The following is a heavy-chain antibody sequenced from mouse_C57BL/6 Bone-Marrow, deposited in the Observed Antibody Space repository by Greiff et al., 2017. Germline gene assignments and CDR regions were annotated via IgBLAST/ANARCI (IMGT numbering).Heavy chain of an antibody. J-gene: IGHJ2*01. D-gene: IGHD1-1*01. CDR1: GFTFSSYA. Sequence: EVKLVESGEGLVKPGGSLKLSCAASGFTFSSYAMSWVRQTPEKRLEWVAYISSGGDYIYYADTVKGRFTISRDNARNTLYLQMSSLKSEDTAMYYCTRDRFYYYGSSFSFDYWGQGTTLTVSS. CDR3: TRDRFYYYGSSFSFDY. CDR2: ISSGGDYI. V-gene: IGHV5-9-1*02.